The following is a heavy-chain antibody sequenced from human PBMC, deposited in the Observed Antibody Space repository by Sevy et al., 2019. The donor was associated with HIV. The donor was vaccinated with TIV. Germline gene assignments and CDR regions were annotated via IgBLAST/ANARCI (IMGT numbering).Heavy chain of an antibody. CDR2: ISAYNGNT. V-gene: IGHV1-18*01. J-gene: IGHJ6*02. Sequence: ASVKVSCKASGYTFTSYGISWVRQAPGQGLEWMGWISAYNGNTNYAQKLQGRVTMTTDTSTSTAYTELRSLRSDDTAVYYCARDWQQLVPNYYYYYGMDVWGQGTTVTVSS. D-gene: IGHD6-13*01. CDR3: ARDWQQLVPNYYYYYGMDV. CDR1: GYTFTSYG.